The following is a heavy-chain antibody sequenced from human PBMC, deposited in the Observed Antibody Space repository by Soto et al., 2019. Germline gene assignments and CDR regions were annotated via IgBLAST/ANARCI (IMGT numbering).Heavy chain of an antibody. CDR1: GDSMTGAN. Sequence: SETLSLTCSVSGDSMTGANWGWFRQSPEKGLEWIGYIDYSGSTNYNPSLRSRITVTIDTSSNQFSLNLRSVTAADTAVYYCARSYSSYVFDWFDPWGQGTLVTVSS. J-gene: IGHJ5*02. D-gene: IGHD6-6*01. CDR2: IDYSGST. V-gene: IGHV4-59*01. CDR3: ARSYSSYVFDWFDP.